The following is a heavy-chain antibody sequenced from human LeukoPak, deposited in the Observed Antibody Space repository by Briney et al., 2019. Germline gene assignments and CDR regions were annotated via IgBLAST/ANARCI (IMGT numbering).Heavy chain of an antibody. CDR2: INTNTGNP. CDR3: ARGYTKDMTSVTHFDY. Sequence: ASVKVSCKASGYTFTSYAMNWVRQAPGQGLEWMGWINTNTGNPTYAQGFTGRFVFSLDTSVSTAYLETSSLKAEDTAVYYCARGYTKDMTSVTHFDYWGQGTLVTVSS. CDR1: GYTFTSYA. V-gene: IGHV7-4-1*02. D-gene: IGHD4-17*01. J-gene: IGHJ4*02.